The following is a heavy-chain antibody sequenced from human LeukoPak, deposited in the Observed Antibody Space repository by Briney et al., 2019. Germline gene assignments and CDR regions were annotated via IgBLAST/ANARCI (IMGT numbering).Heavy chain of an antibody. Sequence: GASVKVSCKASGYTFTSYDINWVRQATGQGLEWMGWMNPNSGNTGYAQKFQGRVTMTRNTSISTAYMELSSLRSEDTAVYYCARYQYYDFWSGPDYWGQGTLVIVSS. CDR3: ARYQYYDFWSGPDY. CDR2: MNPNSGNT. CDR1: GYTFTSYD. J-gene: IGHJ4*02. V-gene: IGHV1-8*01. D-gene: IGHD3-3*01.